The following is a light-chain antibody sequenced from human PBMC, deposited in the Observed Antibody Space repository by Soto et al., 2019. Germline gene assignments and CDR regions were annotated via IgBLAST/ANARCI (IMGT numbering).Light chain of an antibody. CDR2: DAS. CDR3: QQYGSSPRT. Sequence: MTQSPATLSASVGDRVTITCRASQSISSWLAWYQQKPGKAPKLLIYDASSLESGVPSRFSGSGSGTEFTLTISRLEPEDFAVYYCQQYGSSPRTFGQGTKVDIK. J-gene: IGKJ1*01. CDR1: QSISSW. V-gene: IGKV1-5*01.